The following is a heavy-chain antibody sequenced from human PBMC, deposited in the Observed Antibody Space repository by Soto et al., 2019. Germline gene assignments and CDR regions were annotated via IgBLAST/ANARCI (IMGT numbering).Heavy chain of an antibody. CDR1: GFSLNNGDVG. Sequence: QITLNESGPTLVRPTQTLTLTCTFSGFSLNNGDVGVGWIRQPPGEALEWLALINWDDDKRYSPSLSSSLTITKDTSKNQVVLTLANVDPVDTATYYCVRGLYSKTSFDYWGQGTLVTVSS. J-gene: IGHJ4*02. CDR2: INWDDDK. D-gene: IGHD6-13*01. V-gene: IGHV2-5*02. CDR3: VRGLYSKTSFDY.